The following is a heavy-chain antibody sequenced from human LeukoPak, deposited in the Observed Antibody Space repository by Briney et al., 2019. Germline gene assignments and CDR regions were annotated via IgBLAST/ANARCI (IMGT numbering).Heavy chain of an antibody. Sequence: GGSLRLSCAASGFTFSSYAMSWVRQAPGKGLEWVSAISGSGGSTYYADSVKGRFTISRDNSKNTLYLQMNSLRAEDTAAYYCAKDLSSGWYLENYFDYWGQGTLVTVSS. J-gene: IGHJ4*02. D-gene: IGHD6-19*01. V-gene: IGHV3-23*01. CDR2: ISGSGGST. CDR1: GFTFSSYA. CDR3: AKDLSSGWYLENYFDY.